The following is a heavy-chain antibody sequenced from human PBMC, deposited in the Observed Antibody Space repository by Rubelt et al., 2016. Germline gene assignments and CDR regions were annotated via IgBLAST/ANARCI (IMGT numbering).Heavy chain of an antibody. CDR2: INSDGSST. CDR3: ARDQNWNSFDP. D-gene: IGHD1-7*01. V-gene: IGHV3-74*01. J-gene: IGHJ5*02. Sequence: GGSLRLSCAASGFSFSSHGMNWVRQAPGKGLVWVSRINSDGSSTSYADSVKGRFTISRDNAKNTLYLQMNSLRAEDTAVYYCARDQNWNSFDPWGQGTLVTVSS. CDR1: GFSFSSHG.